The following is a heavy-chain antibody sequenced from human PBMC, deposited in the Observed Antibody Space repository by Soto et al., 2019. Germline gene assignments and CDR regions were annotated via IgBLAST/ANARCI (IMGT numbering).Heavy chain of an antibody. D-gene: IGHD6-19*01. Sequence: QVQLVESGGGVVQPGRSLRLSCAASGFTFSSYAMHWVRQAPGKGLEWVAVISYDGSNKYYADSVKGRFTISRDNSKNTLYLQMNSLRAEDMAVYYCARGGIAVAGPRGYFDLWGRGTLVTVSS. V-gene: IGHV3-30-3*01. J-gene: IGHJ2*01. CDR1: GFTFSSYA. CDR2: ISYDGSNK. CDR3: ARGGIAVAGPRGYFDL.